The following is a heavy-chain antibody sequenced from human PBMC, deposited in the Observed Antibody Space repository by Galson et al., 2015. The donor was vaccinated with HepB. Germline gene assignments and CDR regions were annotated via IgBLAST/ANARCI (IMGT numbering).Heavy chain of an antibody. V-gene: IGHV7-4-1*02. CDR2: INTNTGNP. CDR3: ARKGYRQQLVQDNWFDP. J-gene: IGHJ5*02. D-gene: IGHD6-13*01. Sequence: SVKVSCKASGYTFTSYAMNWVRQAPGQGLEWMGWINTNTGNPTYAQGFTGRFVFSLDTSVSTAYLQISSLKAEDTAVYYCARKGYRQQLVQDNWFDPWGQGTLVTVSS. CDR1: GYTFTSYA.